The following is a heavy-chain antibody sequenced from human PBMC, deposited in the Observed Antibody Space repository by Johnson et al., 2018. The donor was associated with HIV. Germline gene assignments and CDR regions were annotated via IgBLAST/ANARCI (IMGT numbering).Heavy chain of an antibody. D-gene: IGHD3-10*01. CDR2: INSDGSST. CDR1: GLTFSRYW. J-gene: IGHJ3*02. Sequence: VQLVESGGGLVQPGGSPRLSCAASGLTFSRYWMHWVRQGPGKGLVWVSRINSDGSSTSYADSVKGRFRISRDNAKNSLYLQINSLRAEDTALYYCARFENTLSNAFDIWGQGTMVTVSS. V-gene: IGHV3-74*01. CDR3: ARFENTLSNAFDI.